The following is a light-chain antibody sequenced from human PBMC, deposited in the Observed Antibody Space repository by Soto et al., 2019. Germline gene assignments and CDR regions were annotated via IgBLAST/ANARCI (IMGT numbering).Light chain of an antibody. V-gene: IGKV3D-20*01. CDR3: QQYGSSPIT. Sequence: EIVLTQFPPPMALSPGGRATLSCGGSERVSSSYVAWYQMKAGLAPRLLIRDASTRASGIPDRFRGSKSGTDFTLTIRGLEPEDAALYYCQQYGSSPITFGQGTRLEIK. CDR2: DAS. CDR1: ERVSSSY. J-gene: IGKJ5*01.